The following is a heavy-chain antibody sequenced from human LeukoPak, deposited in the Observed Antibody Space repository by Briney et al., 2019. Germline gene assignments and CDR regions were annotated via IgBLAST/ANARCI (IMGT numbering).Heavy chain of an antibody. Sequence: SETLSLTCTVSGGSISSSSYYWGWIRQPPGKGLEWIGSIYYSGSTYYNPSLKSRVTISVDTSKNQFSLKLSSVTAADTAVYYCARGEAAAEIDYWGQGTLVTVSS. V-gene: IGHV4-39*01. CDR3: ARGEAAAEIDY. CDR2: IYYSGST. CDR1: GGSISSSSYY. J-gene: IGHJ4*02. D-gene: IGHD6-13*01.